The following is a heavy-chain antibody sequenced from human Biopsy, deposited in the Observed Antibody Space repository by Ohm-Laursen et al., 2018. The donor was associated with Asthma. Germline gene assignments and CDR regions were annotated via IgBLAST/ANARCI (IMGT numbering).Heavy chain of an antibody. CDR3: ARQSGQDYGDSSGFDI. J-gene: IGHJ3*02. V-gene: IGHV3-30*03. Sequence: SLRLSCAASGFTFRKSVMHWVGEGPGKGREWVALVSSDGQNKYYEDSVKGSFSISRDNSRNRQYLQINRQTVEGSAVYLCARQSGQDYGDSSGFDIWGQGTKVAVSS. CDR1: GFTFRKSV. D-gene: IGHD3-22*01. CDR2: VSSDGQNK.